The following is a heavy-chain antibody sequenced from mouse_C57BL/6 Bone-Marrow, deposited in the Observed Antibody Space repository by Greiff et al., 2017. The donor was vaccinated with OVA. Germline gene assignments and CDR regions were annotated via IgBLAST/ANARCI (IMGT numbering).Heavy chain of an antibody. CDR3: ARHFDYYGSSQYYFDY. CDR2: ILPGSGST. D-gene: IGHD1-1*01. Sequence: VKLMESGAELMKPGASVKLSCKATGYTFTGYWIEWVKQRPGHGLEWIGEILPGSGSTNYNEKFKGKATFTADTSSNTAYMQLSSLTTEDSAIYYCARHFDYYGSSQYYFDYWGQGTTLTVSS. CDR1: GYTFTGYW. J-gene: IGHJ2*01. V-gene: IGHV1-9*01.